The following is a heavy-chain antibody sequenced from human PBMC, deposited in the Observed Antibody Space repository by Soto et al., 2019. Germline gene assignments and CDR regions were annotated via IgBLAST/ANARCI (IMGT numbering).Heavy chain of an antibody. CDR3: ARHTHPAAAAVIDY. CDR1: GGSVSSSDYY. V-gene: IGHV4-39*01. Sequence: QLQLQESGPGLVKPSETLSLTCTVSGGSVSSSDYYWAWIRLPPGKWLEWIGSIHYSGSTYYNPSLKSRVTISGDTSKKQFSLNLNSVTAADTAVYYCARHTHPAAAAVIDYWGQGTLVTVSS. CDR2: IHYSGST. J-gene: IGHJ4*02. D-gene: IGHD6-13*01.